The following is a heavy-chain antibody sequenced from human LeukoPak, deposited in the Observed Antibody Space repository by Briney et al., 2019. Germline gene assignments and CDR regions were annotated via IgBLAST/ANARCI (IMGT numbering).Heavy chain of an antibody. Sequence: PGGSLRLSCAASGFTFSSYGMHWVRQAPGKGLEWVAIIWYDGSNKFYADSVKGRFTISRDNSRNTLYLQMNSLRAEDTAVYYCAKGIAPDCSSTSCGDYWGQGTLVTVSS. CDR2: IWYDGSNK. CDR1: GFTFSSYG. CDR3: AKGIAPDCSSTSCGDY. J-gene: IGHJ4*02. V-gene: IGHV3-33*06. D-gene: IGHD2-2*01.